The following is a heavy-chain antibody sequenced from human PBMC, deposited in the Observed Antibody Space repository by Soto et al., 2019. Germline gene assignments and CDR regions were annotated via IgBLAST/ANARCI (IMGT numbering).Heavy chain of an antibody. Sequence: GASVRVSCKASGYTFTSYYIHWVRQAPGQGLEWMGIINPGNGNTSYSQKFQGRVTITRDISASTAYMEVSSLRSEDTAVYYCAMAVVTAATGFDYYCMDVWGKGTTVTVSS. CDR3: AMAVVTAATGFDYYCMDV. D-gene: IGHD2-15*01. J-gene: IGHJ6*03. V-gene: IGHV1-46*01. CDR1: GYTFTSYY. CDR2: INPGNGNT.